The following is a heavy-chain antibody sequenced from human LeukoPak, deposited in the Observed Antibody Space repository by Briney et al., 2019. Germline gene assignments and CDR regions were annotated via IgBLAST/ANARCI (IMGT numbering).Heavy chain of an antibody. CDR2: IKQDGSEK. CDR3: AREFGSRDAFDI. CDR1: GFTFSNYW. D-gene: IGHD1-14*01. J-gene: IGHJ3*02. V-gene: IGHV3-7*01. Sequence: GGSLRLSCAASGFTFSNYWMSWVRQAPGKGLEWVANIKQDGSEKYYVDSVKGRFTISRDNSKNTLYLQMNSLRAEDTAVYYCAREFGSRDAFDIWGQGTMVTVSS.